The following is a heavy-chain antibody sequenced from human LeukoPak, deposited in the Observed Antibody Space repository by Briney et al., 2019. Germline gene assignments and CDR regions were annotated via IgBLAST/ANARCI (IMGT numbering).Heavy chain of an antibody. V-gene: IGHV4-38-2*02. J-gene: IGHJ4*02. CDR1: GYSISSGYY. CDR2: IYHSGST. CDR3: ARDTRLVTYFDY. Sequence: SETLSLTCTVSGYSISSGYYWGWIRQPPGKGLEWIGSIYHSGSTYYNPSLKSRVTISVDTSKNQFSLKLSSVTAADTAVYYCARDTRLVTYFDYWGQGTLVTVSS. D-gene: IGHD5-18*01.